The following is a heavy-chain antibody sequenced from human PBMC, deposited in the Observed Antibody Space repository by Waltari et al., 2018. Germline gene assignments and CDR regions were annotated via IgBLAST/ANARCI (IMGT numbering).Heavy chain of an antibody. CDR2: IIPIFGKA. CDR3: ASDRGKNWYFDL. J-gene: IGHJ2*01. CDR1: GGTSSSYA. Sequence: QVQLVQSGAEVKKPGSSVKVSCKASGGTSSSYAISWVRQAPGQGLEWMGGIIPIFGKANYAQKFQGRITITADESTSTAYMELSSLRSEDTAVYYCASDRGKNWYFDLWGRGTLVTVSS. D-gene: IGHD3-10*01. V-gene: IGHV1-69*01.